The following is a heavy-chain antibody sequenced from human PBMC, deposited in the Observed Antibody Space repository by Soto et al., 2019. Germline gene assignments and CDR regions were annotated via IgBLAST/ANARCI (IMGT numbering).Heavy chain of an antibody. CDR2: IIPMFGIA. CDR3: ARGYGDSHDY. V-gene: IGHV1-69*02. J-gene: IGHJ4*02. D-gene: IGHD4-17*01. Sequence: QVQLVQSGAEVKKTGSSVKVSCKASGGTFSSYTISWVRQAPGQGLEWMGRIIPMFGIANYAQKFQGRVTITADKSTSTAYMELSSLRSEDTTVYYCARGYGDSHDYWGQGTLVTVSS. CDR1: GGTFSSYT.